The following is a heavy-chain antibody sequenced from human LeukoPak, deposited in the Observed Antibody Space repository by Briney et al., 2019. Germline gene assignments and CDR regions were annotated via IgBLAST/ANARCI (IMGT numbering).Heavy chain of an antibody. CDR1: GVTFSSYS. CDR2: IHSVTSSI. Sequence: WESLCLSCAVSGVTFSSYSMHWIRQPPGKGLEWVSYIHSVTSSIYYADVMKGRFTVSSDDAKNSLYLEMNILRVEDTAVYYCAREGLPSGATKIFDYWGQGTLVAVSS. J-gene: IGHJ4*02. CDR3: AREGLPSGATKIFDY. D-gene: IGHD2-15*01. V-gene: IGHV3-21*01.